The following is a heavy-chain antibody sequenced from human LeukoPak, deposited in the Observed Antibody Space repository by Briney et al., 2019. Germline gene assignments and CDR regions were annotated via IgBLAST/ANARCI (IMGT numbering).Heavy chain of an antibody. CDR3: ARGGIYSYDGFDI. Sequence: PGGSLRLSCAASGFTFSAYWMHRVRQAPGKGLVWVSRINSDGSPTAYADSVKGRFTISRDNAKNTLYLQMNSLRAEDSAVYYCARGGIYSYDGFDIWGQGTMVTVSS. CDR2: INSDGSPT. CDR1: GFTFSAYW. V-gene: IGHV3-74*01. D-gene: IGHD1-26*01. J-gene: IGHJ3*02.